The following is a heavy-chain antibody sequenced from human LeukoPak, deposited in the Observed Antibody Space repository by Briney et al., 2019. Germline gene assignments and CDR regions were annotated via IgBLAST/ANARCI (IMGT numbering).Heavy chain of an antibody. CDR2: VYYSGRT. V-gene: IGHV4-39*01. CDR1: GGSISGSSYY. D-gene: IGHD3-22*01. J-gene: IGHJ4*02. Sequence: SETLSLTCTVSGGSISGSSYYWGWIRQPPGKGLEWIGSVYYSGRTYYNPSLKSRVTISVDTSKNQFSLKLSSVTAADTAVYHCASTETYHYGTSGDYYAIPPGDYFDYWGQGTLVTVSS. CDR3: ASTETYHYGTSGDYYAIPPGDYFDY.